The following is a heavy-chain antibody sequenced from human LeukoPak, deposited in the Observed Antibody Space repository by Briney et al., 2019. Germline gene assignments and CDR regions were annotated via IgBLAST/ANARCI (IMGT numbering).Heavy chain of an antibody. D-gene: IGHD4-23*01. J-gene: IGHJ4*02. V-gene: IGHV3-23*01. CDR2: FSGSGGST. Sequence: GGSLRLSCAASGFTFSSYAMSWVRQAPGKGLEWVSAFSGSGGSTYYTDSVKGRFTISRDNSKNTLYLQMNSLRAEDTAVYYCAKDHMVATDYWGQGTLVTVSS. CDR1: GFTFSSYA. CDR3: AKDHMVATDY.